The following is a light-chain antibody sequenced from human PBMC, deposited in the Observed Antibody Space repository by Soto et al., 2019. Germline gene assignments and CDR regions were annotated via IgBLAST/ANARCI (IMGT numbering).Light chain of an antibody. J-gene: IGLJ2*01. Sequence: QSALTQPASVSGSPGQSITISCTGTSSDVGGFNYVSWYQQHPGKAPKLMIYDVSNRPSGVSNRSSGSKSGNTASLTISGLQAEDEADYYCSSYTRSSTVVFGGGTKVTVL. CDR2: DVS. CDR3: SSYTRSSTVV. CDR1: SSDVGGFNY. V-gene: IGLV2-14*01.